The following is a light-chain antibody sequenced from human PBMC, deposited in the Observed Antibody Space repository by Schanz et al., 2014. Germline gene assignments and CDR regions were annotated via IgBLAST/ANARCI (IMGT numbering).Light chain of an antibody. CDR1: ESVSSSS. CDR3: QQQGHSIS. J-gene: IGKJ3*01. Sequence: EIVLTQSPGTLSLSPGERATLSCRASESVSSSSLAWYQQKPGQAPRLLIHGASSRATGIPDRFSGSGSGTDFTLTISRLEPEDFAVYYCQQQGHSISFGPGTKVDIK. CDR2: GAS. V-gene: IGKV3-20*01.